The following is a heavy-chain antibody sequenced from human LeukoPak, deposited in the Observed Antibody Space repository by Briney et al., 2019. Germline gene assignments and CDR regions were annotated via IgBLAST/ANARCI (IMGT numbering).Heavy chain of an antibody. D-gene: IGHD6-19*01. CDR1: AFTFSSYW. Sequence: GGSLRLSCTASAFTFSSYWMHWVRQAPGKGLVWVSHINSGGSSTSYADSVKGRFTISRDNAKNTLYLQMNSLRAEDTAVYHCARDRYSSAWYEEWGQGTLVTVSS. V-gene: IGHV3-74*01. CDR2: INSGGSST. J-gene: IGHJ4*02. CDR3: ARDRYSSAWYEE.